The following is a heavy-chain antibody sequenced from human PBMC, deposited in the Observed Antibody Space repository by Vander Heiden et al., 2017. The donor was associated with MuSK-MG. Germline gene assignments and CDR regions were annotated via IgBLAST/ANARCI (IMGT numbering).Heavy chain of an antibody. V-gene: IGHV3-30*18. CDR2: ISYDGSNK. CDR1: GFTFSSYG. J-gene: IGHJ4*02. Sequence: QVQLVESGGGVVQPGRSLRLSCAASGFTFSSYGMHWVRQAPGKGLEWVAVISYDGSNKYYADSGKGRFTISRDNSKNTLYMQMNSLRAEDTAVYYCAKIKGRAVAGTFFDYWGQGTLVTVSS. CDR3: AKIKGRAVAGTFFDY. D-gene: IGHD6-19*01.